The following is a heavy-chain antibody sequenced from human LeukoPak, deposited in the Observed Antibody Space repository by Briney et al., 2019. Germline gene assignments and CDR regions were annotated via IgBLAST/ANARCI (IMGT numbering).Heavy chain of an antibody. Sequence: GESLKISYQGSGYSFTSYWIGWVRQIPGKGLEWIGIIYPGDSDTRYSPSFQGQVTISADKSISTAYLQWSSLKASDTAMYYCARGYCSGGSCIAFDPWGQGTLVTVSS. D-gene: IGHD2-15*01. CDR3: ARGYCSGGSCIAFDP. V-gene: IGHV5-51*01. CDR1: GYSFTSYW. CDR2: IYPGDSDT. J-gene: IGHJ5*02.